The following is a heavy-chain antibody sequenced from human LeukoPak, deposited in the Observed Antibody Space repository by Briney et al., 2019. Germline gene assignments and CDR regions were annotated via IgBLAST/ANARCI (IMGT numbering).Heavy chain of an antibody. CDR3: ARLYCSTSSCNHLDAFDL. V-gene: IGHV4-59*01. CDR2: IYYSGST. D-gene: IGHD2-2*01. J-gene: IGHJ3*01. CDR1: GASISSYY. Sequence: SETLPLTCTVSGASISSYYWSWIRQPPGKGLEYIGYIYYSGSTDYNPSLKSRVTISLDTSKNQLSLKLSPVTAADTAVYYCARLYCSTSSCNHLDAFDLWGHGTMVTVSS.